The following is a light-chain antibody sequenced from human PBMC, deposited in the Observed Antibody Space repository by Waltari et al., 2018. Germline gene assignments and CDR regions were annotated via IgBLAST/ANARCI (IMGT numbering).Light chain of an antibody. CDR2: AAS. V-gene: IGKV1-39*01. J-gene: IGKJ1*01. Sequence: DIQMTQSPSSLSASVGDRVTLTCRASQSISRDLNWYQQKPGKAPKLLIDAASSLQSGVPSRFSGSGSGTDFTLTISSLQLEDFATFYCQQGYSAPWTFGQGTRVEIK. CDR1: QSISRD. CDR3: QQGYSAPWT.